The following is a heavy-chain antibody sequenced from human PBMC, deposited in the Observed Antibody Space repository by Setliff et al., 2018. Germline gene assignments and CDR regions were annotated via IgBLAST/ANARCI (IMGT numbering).Heavy chain of an antibody. CDR3: ARVGGLLVATMPFDY. D-gene: IGHD5-12*01. V-gene: IGHV4-61*02. CDR2: IYTSGST. J-gene: IGHJ4*02. CDR1: GGSISSGTYY. Sequence: SETLSLTCTVSGGSISSGTYYWSWIRQPAGKGLEWIGRIYTSGSTNYNPSLKSRVTMSLDTSKNQFSLKLRSVTAADTAVYFCARVGGLLVATMPFDYWGPGTLVTVSS.